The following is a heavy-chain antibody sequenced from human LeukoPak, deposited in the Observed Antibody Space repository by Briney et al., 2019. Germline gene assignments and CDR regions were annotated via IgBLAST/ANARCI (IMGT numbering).Heavy chain of an antibody. Sequence: GGSLRLSCAASRFTFSDYYMTWVRQAPGRGLEWVANIKEDGSEKNYVDSVKGRFTISRDNAKNSVYLLLNSLTPEDTAVYYCARVRVGSGSSHAADAFDIWGQGTMVTVSS. V-gene: IGHV3-7*01. J-gene: IGHJ3*02. CDR3: ARVRVGSGSSHAADAFDI. CDR2: IKEDGSEK. D-gene: IGHD1-26*01. CDR1: RFTFSDYY.